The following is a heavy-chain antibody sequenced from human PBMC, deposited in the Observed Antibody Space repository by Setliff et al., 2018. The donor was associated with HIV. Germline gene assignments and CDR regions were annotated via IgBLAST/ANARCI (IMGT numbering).Heavy chain of an antibody. V-gene: IGHV4-30-4*08. CDR2: ITYSGSA. CDR3: VRDDYGYNGKGFDY. D-gene: IGHD4-17*01. CDR1: GGSISSDDYY. J-gene: IGHJ4*02. Sequence: SSETLSLTCTVSGGSISSDDYYWNWIRQPPGKGLEWIGYITYSGSAYYNPSLKSRVTISIDTSNNQISLRLSSVTAADTAMCYCVRDDYGYNGKGFDYWGPGTLVTVSS.